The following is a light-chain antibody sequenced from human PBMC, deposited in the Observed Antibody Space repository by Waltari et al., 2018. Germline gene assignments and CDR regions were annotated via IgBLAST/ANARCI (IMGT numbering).Light chain of an antibody. CDR1: NSDVGGYNY. Sequence: QSALTQPASVSESPGQSITISCTGANSDVGGYNYVSWYQQYPGKAPKLIIYDVTQRPSGISNRFSGSKSGNTASLTISGLQTEDEAYYHCGSYTARSTYVFGTGTKVTVL. CDR3: GSYTARSTYV. V-gene: IGLV2-14*03. J-gene: IGLJ1*01. CDR2: DVT.